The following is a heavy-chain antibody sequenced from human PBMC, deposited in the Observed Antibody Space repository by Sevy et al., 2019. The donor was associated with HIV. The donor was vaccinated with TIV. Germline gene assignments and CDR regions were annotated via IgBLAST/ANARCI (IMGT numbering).Heavy chain of an antibody. CDR3: ARFRDTAMVTSFDY. D-gene: IGHD5-18*01. J-gene: IGHJ4*02. Sequence: SETLSLTCTVSGGPISSGGYYWSWIRQHPGKGLEWIGYIYYSGSTYYNPSLKSRVTISVDTSKNQFSLKLSSVTAADTAVYYCARFRDTAMVTSFDYWGQGTLVTVSS. CDR1: GGPISSGGYY. V-gene: IGHV4-31*03. CDR2: IYYSGST.